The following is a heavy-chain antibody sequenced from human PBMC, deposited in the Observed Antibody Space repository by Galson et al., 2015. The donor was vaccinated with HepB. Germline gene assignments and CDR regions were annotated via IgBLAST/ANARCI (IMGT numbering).Heavy chain of an antibody. Sequence: SLRLSCAGSGFTFSSYWMSWVRQAPGKGLEWLANINQDGSERYYVDSLKGRFSISRDNAKNSLYLQMNSLRADDTALYYCARMGRRDFWSGYFGFWGQGTLVTVSS. V-gene: IGHV3-7*03. J-gene: IGHJ4*02. CDR3: ARMGRRDFWSGYFGF. D-gene: IGHD3-3*01. CDR2: INQDGSER. CDR1: GFTFSSYW.